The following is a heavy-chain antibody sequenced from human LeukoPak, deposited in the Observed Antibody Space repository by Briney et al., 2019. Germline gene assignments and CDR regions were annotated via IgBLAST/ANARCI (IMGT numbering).Heavy chain of an antibody. J-gene: IGHJ4*02. CDR3: AKDVLLVSGSGSYCDY. V-gene: IGHV3-9*01. Sequence: PGGSLRLSCAASGFTFDDYAMHWVRQAPGKGLEWVSGTSWNSGSIGYADSAKGRFTISRDNAKNSLYLQMNSLRAEDTALYYCAKDVLLVSGSGSYCDYWGQGTLVTVSS. D-gene: IGHD3-10*01. CDR1: GFTFDDYA. CDR2: TSWNSGSI.